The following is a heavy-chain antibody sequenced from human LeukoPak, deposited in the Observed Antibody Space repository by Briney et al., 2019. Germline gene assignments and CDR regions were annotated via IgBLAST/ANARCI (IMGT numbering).Heavy chain of an antibody. J-gene: IGHJ4*02. V-gene: IGHV3-23*01. CDR1: GFTFSNYA. Sequence: GGSLRLSCAASGFTFSNYAMTWVRQAPGKGLEWVSSITAGSGGTTYYADSVKGRFTISRDNSKSTVYLQMDSLRAEDTAVYYCVRGISVPDYWGRGTLVTFSS. CDR3: VRGISVPDY. CDR2: ITAGSGGTT. D-gene: IGHD5/OR15-5a*01.